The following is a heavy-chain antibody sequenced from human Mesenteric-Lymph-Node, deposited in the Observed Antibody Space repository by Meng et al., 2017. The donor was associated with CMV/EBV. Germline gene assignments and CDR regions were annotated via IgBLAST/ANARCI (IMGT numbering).Heavy chain of an antibody. CDR3: ARDSRPY. CDR2: SNPNSGGT. J-gene: IGHJ4*02. CDR1: GYTFTGYH. V-gene: IGHV1-2*02. Sequence: VKGCCKSSGYTFTGYHRHGVRQDAGQGLEWRGWSNPNSGGTNYAQKVQGRVTMTRDTSISTAYMELSRQRSDDTSVYYCARDSRPYWGQGTLVTVSS.